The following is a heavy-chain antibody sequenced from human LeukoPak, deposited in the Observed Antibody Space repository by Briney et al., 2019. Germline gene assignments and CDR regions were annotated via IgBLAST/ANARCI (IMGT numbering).Heavy chain of an antibody. Sequence: GGSLRLSCAASGFTFSSYGMHWVRQAPGKGLEWVAVIWYDGSNKYYAGSVKGRFTISRDNSKNTLYLQMNSLRAEDTAVYYCARSIAHSSSWSIDYYYYGMDVWGQGTTVTVSS. CDR2: IWYDGSNK. CDR3: ARSIAHSSSWSIDYYYYGMDV. CDR1: GFTFSSYG. J-gene: IGHJ6*02. V-gene: IGHV3-33*01. D-gene: IGHD6-13*01.